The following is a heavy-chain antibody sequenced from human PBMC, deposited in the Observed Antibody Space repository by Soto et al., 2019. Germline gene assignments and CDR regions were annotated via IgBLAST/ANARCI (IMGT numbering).Heavy chain of an antibody. D-gene: IGHD6-13*01. CDR2: VYYSGGT. CDR3: LYSSSWYYFDY. CDR1: SGSINSNY. Sequence: PSETLSLTCTVSSGSINSNYWSWIRQPPGKGLEWIGYVYYSGGTNYNPSLKSRVTISVDTSKNQFSLKVSSVTAADTAVYYCLYSSSWYYFDYWGQGMLVTVSS. J-gene: IGHJ4*02. V-gene: IGHV4-59*08.